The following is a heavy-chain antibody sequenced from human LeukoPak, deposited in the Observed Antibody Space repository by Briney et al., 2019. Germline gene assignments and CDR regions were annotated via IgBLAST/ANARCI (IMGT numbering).Heavy chain of an antibody. J-gene: IGHJ1*01. D-gene: IGHD3-22*01. Sequence: GASVKVSCKTSGYSFILYGISWVRQAPGQGLEWMGWINPNSGGTNYAQKFQGRVTMTRDTSIGTAYMELNRLRSDDTAVYYCARGSYDSSDFEYFHHWGQGTLVTVSS. CDR1: GYSFILYG. CDR3: ARGSYDSSDFEYFHH. CDR2: INPNSGGT. V-gene: IGHV1-2*02.